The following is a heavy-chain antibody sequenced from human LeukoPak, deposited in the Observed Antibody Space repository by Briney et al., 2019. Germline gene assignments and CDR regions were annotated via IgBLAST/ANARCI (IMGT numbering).Heavy chain of an antibody. D-gene: IGHD6-19*01. CDR3: AREWGRIAVAGGPGY. V-gene: IGHV3-33*01. Sequence: GGSLRLSCEVAGFTFSNYGMHWVRQAPGKGLEWLALIWYDGGTKFHADSVKGRFTISRDNSANTLYLQMSSLRVEDTAVYYCAREWGRIAVAGGPGYWGQGARATVSS. CDR2: IWYDGGTK. CDR1: GFTFSNYG. J-gene: IGHJ4*02.